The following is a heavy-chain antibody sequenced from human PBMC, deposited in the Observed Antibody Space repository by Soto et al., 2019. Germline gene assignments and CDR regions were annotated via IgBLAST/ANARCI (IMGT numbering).Heavy chain of an antibody. V-gene: IGHV5-51*01. CDR3: ARNTYSSSWYSWFDP. D-gene: IGHD6-13*01. CDR1: GYSFTSYW. CDR2: IYPGDSDT. Sequence: XECLKITCKGSGYSFTSYWSGWVRQMPGKGLEWMGIIYPGDSDTRYSPSFQGQVTISADKSISTAYLQWSSLKASDTAMYYCARNTYSSSWYSWFDPWGQGTLVTVSS. J-gene: IGHJ5*02.